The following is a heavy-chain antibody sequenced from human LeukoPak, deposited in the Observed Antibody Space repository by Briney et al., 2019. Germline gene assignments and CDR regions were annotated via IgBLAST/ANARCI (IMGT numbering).Heavy chain of an antibody. CDR3: ARDNASDSISPFFDY. CDR2: IYYIGST. V-gene: IGHV4-59*01. CDR1: GGSISSYY. Sequence: PSQTLSPTCTVSGGSISSYYWSWIRQPPGKGLEWNGYIYYIGSTNYNPTLKSRVTISVDTSKDQCSLKLSSVTAADTAVYYCARDNASDSISPFFDYWGQGTLVTVSS. J-gene: IGHJ4*02. D-gene: IGHD3-22*01.